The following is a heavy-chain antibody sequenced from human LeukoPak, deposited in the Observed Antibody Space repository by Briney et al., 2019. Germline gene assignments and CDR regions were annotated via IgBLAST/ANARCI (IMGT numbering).Heavy chain of an antibody. CDR1: GGTFSSTT. D-gene: IGHD2-21*02. J-gene: IGHJ4*02. CDR2: ITPIFRTP. V-gene: IGHV1-69*01. CDR3: ARGWLAETTVVTPYNY. Sequence: SVTVSCKASGGTFSSTTINWVRQAPGQGLEWMGGITPIFRTPNYAQRFQGRVTITAVESMSTAYMELSSLRSEDTAVYYCARGWLAETTVVTPYNYWGQGTLVTVSS.